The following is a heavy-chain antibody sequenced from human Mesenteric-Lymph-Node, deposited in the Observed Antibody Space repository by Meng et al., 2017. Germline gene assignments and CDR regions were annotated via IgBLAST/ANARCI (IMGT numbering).Heavy chain of an antibody. Sequence: SETLSLTCTVSGGSISSYYGSWIRQPAGKGLEWIGRIYTSGSTNYNPPLKSRVTMSVDTSKNQFSLKLSSVTGADTAVYYCARIRRGYSYGYGDWGQGTLVTVSS. CDR2: IYTSGST. D-gene: IGHD5-18*01. J-gene: IGHJ4*02. V-gene: IGHV4-4*07. CDR1: GGSISSYY. CDR3: ARIRRGYSYGYGD.